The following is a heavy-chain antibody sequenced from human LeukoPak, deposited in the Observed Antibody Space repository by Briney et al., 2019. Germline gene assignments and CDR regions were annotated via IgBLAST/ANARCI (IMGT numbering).Heavy chain of an antibody. V-gene: IGHV4-34*01. CDR3: ARGPYYYDSSGYYRGAFDI. CDR1: GGSFSGYY. Sequence: PSETLSLTCAVYGGSFSGYYWRWIRQPPGKGLEWIGEINHSGSTDYNPSLKSRVTISVDTSKNQFSLKLSSVTAADTAVYYCARGPYYYDSSGYYRGAFDIWGQGTMVTVSS. D-gene: IGHD3-22*01. CDR2: INHSGST. J-gene: IGHJ3*02.